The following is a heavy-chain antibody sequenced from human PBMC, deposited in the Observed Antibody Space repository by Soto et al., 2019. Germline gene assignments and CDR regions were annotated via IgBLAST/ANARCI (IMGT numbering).Heavy chain of an antibody. Sequence: GASVKVSCKASGYTFTDYGITWVRQAPGQGLEWMGWISAKNGDTNLAQRFRGRVTLTTDTSTTTAYMDLRSLTPDDTAVYYCARDPPETPSDYWGQGTLVTVSS. V-gene: IGHV1-18*01. J-gene: IGHJ4*02. CDR3: ARDPPETPSDY. CDR2: ISAKNGDT. CDR1: GYTFTDYG.